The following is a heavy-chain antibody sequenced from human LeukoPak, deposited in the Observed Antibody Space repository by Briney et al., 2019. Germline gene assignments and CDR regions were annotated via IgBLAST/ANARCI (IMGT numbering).Heavy chain of an antibody. V-gene: IGHV1-2*02. D-gene: IGHD1-26*01. Sequence: ASVKVSCKASGYTFTGYYMHWVRQAPGQGLEWMGWINPNSGGTNYAQKFQGRVTMTRDTSISTAYMELSRLRSDDTAVYYCARGLYSGSYFPDYWGQGTLVTVSS. CDR2: INPNSGGT. CDR1: GYTFTGYY. CDR3: ARGLYSGSYFPDY. J-gene: IGHJ4*02.